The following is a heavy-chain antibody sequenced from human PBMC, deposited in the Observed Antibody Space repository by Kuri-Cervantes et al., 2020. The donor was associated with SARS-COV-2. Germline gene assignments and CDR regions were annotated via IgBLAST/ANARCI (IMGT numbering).Heavy chain of an antibody. CDR3: ARGRAAAGTDY. Sequence: SETLSLTCAVYGGSFSGYYWSWIRQPPGKGLEWIGEINHSGSTIYNPSLKSRVTISVDTSKNQFSLKLSSVTAADTAVYYCARGRAAAGTDYWGQGTLVTVSS. D-gene: IGHD6-13*01. J-gene: IGHJ4*02. CDR1: GGSFSGYY. CDR2: INHSGST. V-gene: IGHV4-34*01.